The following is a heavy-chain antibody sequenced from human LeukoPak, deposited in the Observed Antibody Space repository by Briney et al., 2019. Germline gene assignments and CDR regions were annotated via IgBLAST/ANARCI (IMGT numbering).Heavy chain of an antibody. D-gene: IGHD2-2*01. CDR2: IRYDGSNK. Sequence: PGGSLRLSCAASGFTFSSYGMHWVRQAPGKGLEWVTFIRYDGSNKYYTDSVKARFTISRDNSKNTLYLQMNSLRAEDTAVYYCAKDLSPIVVVPAAADYWGQGTLVTVSS. CDR3: AKDLSPIVVVPAAADY. V-gene: IGHV3-30*02. J-gene: IGHJ4*02. CDR1: GFTFSSYG.